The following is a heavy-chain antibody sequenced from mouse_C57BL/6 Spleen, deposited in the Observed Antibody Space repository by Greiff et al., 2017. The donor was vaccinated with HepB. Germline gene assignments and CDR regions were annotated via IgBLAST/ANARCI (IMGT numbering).Heavy chain of an antibody. CDR3: TPLTFGGYAMDY. J-gene: IGHJ4*01. D-gene: IGHD4-1*01. V-gene: IGHV6-3*01. CDR2: IRLKSDNYAT. Sequence: EVKLMESGGGLVQPGGSMKLSCVASGFTFSNYWMNWVRQSPEKGLEWVAQIRLKSDNYATHYAESVKGRFTISRDDSNSSVYLQMNNLRAEDTGIYYCTPLTFGGYAMDYWGQGTSVTVSS. CDR1: GFTFSNYW.